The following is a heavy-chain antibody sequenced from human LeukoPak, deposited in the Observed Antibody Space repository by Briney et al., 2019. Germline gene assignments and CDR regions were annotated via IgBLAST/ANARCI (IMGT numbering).Heavy chain of an antibody. V-gene: IGHV4-4*02. J-gene: IGHJ4*02. CDR3: ARDPEGVFYFDY. CDR1: GGSVSSSNW. D-gene: IGHD3-16*01. CDR2: IYHSGSA. Sequence: SETLSLTCGVSGGSVSSSNWWSWVRQPPGKGLEWIGEIYHSGSASYNASLKSRVTMSVDESKNQVSLRLTSVNAADTAVYYCARDPEGVFYFDYWGQGTLVTVSS.